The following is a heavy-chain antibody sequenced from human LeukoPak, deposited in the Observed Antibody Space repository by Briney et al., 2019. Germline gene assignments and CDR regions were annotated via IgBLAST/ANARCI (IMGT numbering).Heavy chain of an antibody. CDR2: ISGSGGST. Sequence: GGSLRLSCAASGFTFSSYAMSWVRQAPGKGLEWVSAISGSGGSTYYADSVKGRFTISRDNSKNTLYLQMNSLRAEDMAVYYCARDPGRAGTTEWFYFDYWGQGTLVTVSS. CDR1: GFTFSSYA. V-gene: IGHV3-23*01. J-gene: IGHJ4*02. D-gene: IGHD3-3*01. CDR3: ARDPGRAGTTEWFYFDY.